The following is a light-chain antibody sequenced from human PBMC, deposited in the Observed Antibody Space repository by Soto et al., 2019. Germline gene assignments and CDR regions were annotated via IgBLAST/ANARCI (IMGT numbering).Light chain of an antibody. Sequence: QSVLTQPPSASGTPGQRVAISCSGSSSNSGSHVVYWYQQRAGTAPKLLMYNNNQRPSGVPDPFSGYKSGTSASLAISGLQTEDEADYYCAVWYDSLDSWVFGGGAKLTVL. J-gene: IGLJ3*02. CDR1: SSNSGSHV. CDR2: NNN. CDR3: AVWYDSLDSWV. V-gene: IGLV1-44*01.